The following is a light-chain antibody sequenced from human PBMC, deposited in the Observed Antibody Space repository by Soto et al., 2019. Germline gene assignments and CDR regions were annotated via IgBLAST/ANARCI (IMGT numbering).Light chain of an antibody. Sequence: DIQMTQSPSTLSASVGDSVTITCRASQSISSWLAWYQQKPGTAPKLLIYKASNLESGVPSRFSGSGSGTEFTLTISSLQPDDFATYDCQQYSGPSPWTFGQGTRVEIK. CDR2: KAS. J-gene: IGKJ1*01. CDR3: QQYSGPSPWT. V-gene: IGKV1-5*03. CDR1: QSISSW.